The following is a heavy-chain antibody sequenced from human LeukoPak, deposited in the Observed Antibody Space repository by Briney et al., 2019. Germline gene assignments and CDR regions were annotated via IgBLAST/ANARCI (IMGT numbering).Heavy chain of an antibody. D-gene: IGHD2-2*01. J-gene: IGHJ5*02. Sequence: VGSLRLSGAASGFTFISYAISWVRQAPGKGLGWVSAISGSGGSTYYADSVKGRFTISRDNSKNTLYLQMNSLRAEDTAVYYCAKDRLGYCSSTSCCLLAPNWLDPWGQGTLVTVSS. CDR1: GFTFISYA. CDR2: ISGSGGST. V-gene: IGHV3-23*01. CDR3: AKDRLGYCSSTSCCLLAPNWLDP.